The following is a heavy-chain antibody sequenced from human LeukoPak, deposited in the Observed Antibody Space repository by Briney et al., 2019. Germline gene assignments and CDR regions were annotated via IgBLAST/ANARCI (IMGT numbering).Heavy chain of an antibody. CDR1: GFTFSSYA. CDR3: AKGTSRNRALAVAGPLDY. J-gene: IGHJ4*02. D-gene: IGHD6-19*01. Sequence: GGSLRLSCAASGFTFSSYAMSWVRQAPGKGLEWVAVISYDGSNKYYADSVKGRFTTSRDNSKNTLYLQMNSLRAEDTAVYYCAKGTSRNRALAVAGPLDYWGQGTLVTVSS. CDR2: ISYDGSNK. V-gene: IGHV3-30*18.